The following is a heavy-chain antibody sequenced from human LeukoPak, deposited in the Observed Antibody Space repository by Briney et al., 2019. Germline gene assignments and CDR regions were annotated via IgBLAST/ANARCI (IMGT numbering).Heavy chain of an antibody. CDR1: GFIFGDYA. Sequence: PGRSLKLSCTASGFIFGDYAMSWVRQAPGKGLEWVSYISSSSTIYYADSVKGRFTISRDNAKNSLYLQMNSLRAEDTALYYCAKDSAAWNGVFDYWGQGTLVTVSS. CDR3: AKDSAAWNGVFDY. V-gene: IGHV3-69-1*01. CDR2: ISSSSTI. J-gene: IGHJ4*02. D-gene: IGHD1-1*01.